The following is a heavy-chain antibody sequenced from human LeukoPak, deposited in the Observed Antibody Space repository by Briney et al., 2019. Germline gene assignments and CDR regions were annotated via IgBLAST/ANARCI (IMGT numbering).Heavy chain of an antibody. J-gene: IGHJ4*02. CDR1: GGSISSYY. CDR2: IYYSGST. Sequence: SETLSLTCTVSGGSISSYYWSWTRQPPGKGLEWIGYIYYSGSTNYNPSLKSRVTISVDKSKNQFSLKLSSVTAADTAVYYCARSYYDSSGYYGYWGQGTLVTVSS. D-gene: IGHD3-22*01. CDR3: ARSYYDSSGYYGY. V-gene: IGHV4-59*12.